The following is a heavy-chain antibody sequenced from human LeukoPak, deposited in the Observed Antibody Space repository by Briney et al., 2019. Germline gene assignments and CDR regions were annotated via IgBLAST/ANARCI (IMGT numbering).Heavy chain of an antibody. CDR3: ARMTTVLSFDY. D-gene: IGHD4-11*01. J-gene: IGHJ4*02. CDR2: VSSSGSTI. Sequence: PGGSLRLSCAASGFTFSDYYMSWIRQAPGKGLEWVSYVSSSGSTIYYADSVKGRFTISRDNAKNSLYLQMNGLRAEDTAVYYCARMTTVLSFDYWGQGTLVTVSS. CDR1: GFTFSDYY. V-gene: IGHV3-11*01.